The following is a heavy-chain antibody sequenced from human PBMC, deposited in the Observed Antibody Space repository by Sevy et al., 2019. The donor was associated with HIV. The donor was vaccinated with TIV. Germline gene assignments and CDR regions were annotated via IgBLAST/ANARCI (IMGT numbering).Heavy chain of an antibody. D-gene: IGHD2-15*01. CDR3: AREGGHTAAWSPGNF. CDR1: GFTFNSHG. CDR2: ISYDGRIK. J-gene: IGHJ4*02. Sequence: GGSLRLSFAASGFTFNSHGFHWVRQAPGKGLDWVALISYDGRIKYNADSVKGRFIISRDDARNTLYLQMSGLRAEDTAVYYCAREGGHTAAWSPGNFWGQGTLVTVSS. V-gene: IGHV3-30*15.